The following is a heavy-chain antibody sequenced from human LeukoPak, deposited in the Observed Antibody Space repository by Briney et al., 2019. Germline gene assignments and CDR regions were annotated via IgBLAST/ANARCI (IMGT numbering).Heavy chain of an antibody. CDR1: GFTFSSYG. J-gene: IGHJ6*02. CDR2: ISYDGSNK. V-gene: IGHV3-30*18. CDR3: AKYSSLPPYYYYGMDV. Sequence: GRSLRLSCAASGFTFSSYGMHWVRQAPGKGLEWLAVISYDGSNKYYADSVKGRFTISRDISKNTLYLQMNSLRAEDTAVYYCAKYSSLPPYYYYGMDVWGQGTTVTVSS. D-gene: IGHD2-15*01.